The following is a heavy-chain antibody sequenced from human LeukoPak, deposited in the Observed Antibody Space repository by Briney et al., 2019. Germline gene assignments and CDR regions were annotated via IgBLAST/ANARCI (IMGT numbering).Heavy chain of an antibody. J-gene: IGHJ4*02. Sequence: GESLRLSCAASGFTFSDYVMIWVRQAPGKGLEWVSGITASGDRTFYGDSVRGRFTMSRDNSKNTVYLQMNSLRVDDTAVYYCARRDIVVVSASDYWGQGTLVTVSS. D-gene: IGHD5-12*01. CDR1: GFTFSDYV. CDR2: ITASGDRT. V-gene: IGHV3-23*01. CDR3: ARRDIVVVSASDY.